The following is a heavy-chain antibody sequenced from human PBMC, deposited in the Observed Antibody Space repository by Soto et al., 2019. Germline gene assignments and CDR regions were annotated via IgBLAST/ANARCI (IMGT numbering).Heavy chain of an antibody. CDR3: AREISLSAGSYFDY. D-gene: IGHD3-10*01. J-gene: IGHJ4*02. CDR1: GFTFNTYN. Sequence: VGSLRLSCTASGFTFNTYNMNWVRQAPGKGLEWVSYISSSSYTIKYADSVEGRFTVSRDNGKKSLYLQMNSLRDEDTAVYFCAREISLSAGSYFDYWGQGTLVTSPQ. CDR2: ISSSSYTI. V-gene: IGHV3-48*02.